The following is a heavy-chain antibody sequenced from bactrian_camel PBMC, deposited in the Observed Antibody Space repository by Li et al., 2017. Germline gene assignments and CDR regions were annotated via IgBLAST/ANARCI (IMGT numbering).Heavy chain of an antibody. CDR3: AADGSAAYGSSWFELFGWEYEYDY. D-gene: IGHD6*01. CDR1: GFTFSSYY. V-gene: IGHV3S10*01. CDR2: IDSDGST. Sequence: DVQLVESGGDLVQPGGSLRLSCAASGFTFSSYYMSWVRQAPGKGLEWVSSIDSDGSTSYADSVKGRFTITRDNAKNTVYLQMNSLKPEDTAIYYCAADGSAAYGSSWFELFGWEYEYDYWGQGTQVTVS. J-gene: IGHJ4*01.